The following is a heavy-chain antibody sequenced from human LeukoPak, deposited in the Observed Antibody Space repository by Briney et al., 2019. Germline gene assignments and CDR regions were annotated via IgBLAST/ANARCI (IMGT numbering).Heavy chain of an antibody. D-gene: IGHD2-2*01. V-gene: IGHV3-21*01. J-gene: IGHJ4*02. CDR1: GFTFSSYS. CDR3: ARDGTVVPAAPPGVDY. CDR2: ISSSSSYI. Sequence: GGSLRLSCAASGFTFSSYSMNWVRQAPGEGLEWVSSISSSSSYIYYADSVKGRFTISRDNAKNSLYLQMNSLRAEDTAVYYCARDGTVVPAAPPGVDYWGQGALVTVSS.